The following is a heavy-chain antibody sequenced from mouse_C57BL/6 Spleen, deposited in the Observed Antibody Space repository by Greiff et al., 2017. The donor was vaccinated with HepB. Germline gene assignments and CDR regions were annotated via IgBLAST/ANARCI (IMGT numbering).Heavy chain of an antibody. D-gene: IGHD3-1*01. J-gene: IGHJ4*01. CDR2: INPSTGGT. Sequence: EVKLMESGPELVKPGASVKISCKASGYSFTGYYMNWVKQSPEKSLEWIGEINPSTGGTTYNQKFKAKATLTVDKSSSTAYMQLKSLTSEDSAVYYCARGGSAMDYWGQGTSVTVSS. CDR3: ARGGSAMDY. V-gene: IGHV1-42*01. CDR1: GYSFTGYY.